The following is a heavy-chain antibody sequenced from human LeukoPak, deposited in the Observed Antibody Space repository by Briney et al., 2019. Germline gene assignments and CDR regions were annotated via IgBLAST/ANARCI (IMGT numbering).Heavy chain of an antibody. CDR2: TYYRSKWKN. D-gene: IGHD1-26*01. CDR3: ARNTGSPFDY. CDR1: GDSVSSNSVA. V-gene: IGHV6-1*01. Sequence: SQTLSLTCAISGDSVSSNSVAWNWIRQSPSRGLEWLGRTYYRSKWKNDYAVSVKSRIIINPDTSKNQFSLQLKPVTPEDSAIYYCARNTGSPFDYWGQGTLVTVSS. J-gene: IGHJ4*02.